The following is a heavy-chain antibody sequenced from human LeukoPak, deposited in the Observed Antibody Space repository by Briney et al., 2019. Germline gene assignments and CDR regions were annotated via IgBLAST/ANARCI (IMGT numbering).Heavy chain of an antibody. CDR2: ISGSGGST. D-gene: IGHD6-19*01. V-gene: IGHV3-23*01. Sequence: GGSLRLSCAASGFTFSSYAMSWVRQAPGKGLEWVSAISGSGGSTYYADSVKGRFTISRDNAKNSLYLQMNSLRAEDTALYYCAKVAVAGNFDYWGQGTLVTVSS. J-gene: IGHJ4*02. CDR3: AKVAVAGNFDY. CDR1: GFTFSSYA.